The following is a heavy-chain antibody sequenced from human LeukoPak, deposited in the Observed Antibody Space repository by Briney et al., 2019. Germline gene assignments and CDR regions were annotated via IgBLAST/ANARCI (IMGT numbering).Heavy chain of an antibody. V-gene: IGHV1-2*02. CDR2: INPNSGGT. CDR3: AREIAAAGTKGTSLDY. J-gene: IGHJ4*02. Sequence: ASVKVSCKAFGYTFTSNYMHWVRQAPGQGLEWMGWINPNSGGTNYAQKFQGRVTMTRDTSISTAYMELSRLRSDDTAVYYCAREIAAAGTKGTSLDYWGQGTLVTVSS. CDR1: GYTFTSNY. D-gene: IGHD6-13*01.